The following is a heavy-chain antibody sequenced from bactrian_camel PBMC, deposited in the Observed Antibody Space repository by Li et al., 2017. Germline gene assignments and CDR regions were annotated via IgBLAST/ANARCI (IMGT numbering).Heavy chain of an antibody. Sequence: VQLVESGGGSVQAGGSLRLSCAASGFTFAGYAMNWVRQAPGKGLEWVSTISSSGGSTVYADSMLGRFTISRDNVKNTLYLQLNSLKTEDTAMYYCASTYFGYWGQGTQVTVS. V-gene: IGHV3S42*01. CDR2: ISSSGGST. CDR3: ASTYFGY. CDR1: GFTFAGYA. J-gene: IGHJ6*01.